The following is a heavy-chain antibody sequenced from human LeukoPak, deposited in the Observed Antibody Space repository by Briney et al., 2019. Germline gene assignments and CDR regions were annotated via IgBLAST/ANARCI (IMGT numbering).Heavy chain of an antibody. CDR2: INGGGGST. D-gene: IGHD5-18*01. Sequence: GGSLRLSCAASGFIFPSYAMSWVRQAPGKGLEWVSAINGGGGSTYSIDSVKGRFTISRDNSKNTLFLQMNSLRAEDTAVYYCAKDGRGYTYGYEDYFDDWGRGTLVTVSS. CDR1: GFIFPSYA. CDR3: AKDGRGYTYGYEDYFDD. V-gene: IGHV3-23*01. J-gene: IGHJ4*02.